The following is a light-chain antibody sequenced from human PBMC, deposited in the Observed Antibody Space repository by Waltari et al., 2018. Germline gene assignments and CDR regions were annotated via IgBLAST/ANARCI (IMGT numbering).Light chain of an antibody. Sequence: IAPKLLLYDVSERPSGVSDRFSGSKSGKTASLTISGLQPEDAADYYCSSYTRRNTVIFGGGTKLTVV. J-gene: IGLJ2*01. V-gene: IGLV2-14*03. CDR3: SSYTRRNTVI. CDR2: DVS.